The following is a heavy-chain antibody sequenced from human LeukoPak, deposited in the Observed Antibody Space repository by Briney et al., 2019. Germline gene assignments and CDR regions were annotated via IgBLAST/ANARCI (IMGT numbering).Heavy chain of an antibody. CDR3: ARDYRTGFDY. Sequence: ASVKVSCKASGYTFTSYGISWVRQAPGQGLEWLGWISTYNGNTHYAQKLQGRVTMTTDTSTTSAYMELRSLRSDDTAVYYCARDYRTGFDYWGQGTLVTVSS. CDR1: GYTFTSYG. CDR2: ISTYNGNT. J-gene: IGHJ4*02. V-gene: IGHV1-18*01. D-gene: IGHD7-27*01.